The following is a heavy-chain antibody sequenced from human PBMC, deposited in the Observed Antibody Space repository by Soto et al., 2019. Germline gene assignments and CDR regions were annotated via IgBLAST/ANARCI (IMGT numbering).Heavy chain of an antibody. J-gene: IGHJ6*03. CDR2: ISSNGGST. D-gene: IGHD3-9*01. V-gene: IGHV3-64*01. Sequence: EVQLVESGGGLVQPGGSLRLSCAASGFTFSSYAMHWVRQAPGKGLEYVSAISSNGGSTYYTNSVKGRFTISRDNSKNTMYLQMGSRRAEDMAVYYCARAASYYDILTGYYEPYYYYYMDVWGKGTTVTVSS. CDR1: GFTFSSYA. CDR3: ARAASYYDILTGYYEPYYYYYMDV.